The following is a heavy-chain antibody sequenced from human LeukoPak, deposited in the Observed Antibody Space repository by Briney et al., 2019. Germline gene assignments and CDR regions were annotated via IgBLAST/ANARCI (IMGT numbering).Heavy chain of an antibody. J-gene: IGHJ4*02. CDR2: INHSGST. D-gene: IGHD6-13*01. V-gene: IGHV4-34*01. CDR3: ARAISWYGQNDY. Sequence: SETLSLTCAVYGGSFSGYYWSWIRQPPGKGLEWIGEINHSGSTNYNPSLKSRVTISVDTSKNQFSLKLSSVTAADTAVYYCARAISWYGQNDYWGQGTLVTVSS. CDR1: GGSFSGYY.